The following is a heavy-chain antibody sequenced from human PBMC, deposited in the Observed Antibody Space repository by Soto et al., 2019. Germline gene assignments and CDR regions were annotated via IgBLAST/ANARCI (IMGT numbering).Heavy chain of an antibody. D-gene: IGHD6-6*01. V-gene: IGHV3-33*01. Sequence: QVQLVESGGGVVQPGRSLRLSCVASKFTFSNYGMHWVRQAPGKGLEWVAVIWFDGSNKYYADSVRGRFTISRDNSKNTLYLHMNSLRAEDTAMYYCARQSISQNLDSWGQGTLVTVSS. CDR1: KFTFSNYG. CDR3: ARQSISQNLDS. CDR2: IWFDGSNK. J-gene: IGHJ4*02.